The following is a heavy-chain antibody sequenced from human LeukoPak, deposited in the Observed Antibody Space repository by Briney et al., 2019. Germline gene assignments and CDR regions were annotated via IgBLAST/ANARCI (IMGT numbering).Heavy chain of an antibody. CDR1: GDSVSSKNGA. CDR3: ARDLGTSGWYTFDF. D-gene: IGHD6-19*01. V-gene: IGHV6-1*01. CDR2: TYYMSKWYD. Sequence: SQTLSLTCAISGDSVSSKNGAWNWIRQSPSRGLEWLGRTYYMSKWYDDYADSVKGRITISPDTSKNQFSLHVYSVTPEDTAVYYCARDLGTSGWYTFDFWGQGTLVTVSS. J-gene: IGHJ4*02.